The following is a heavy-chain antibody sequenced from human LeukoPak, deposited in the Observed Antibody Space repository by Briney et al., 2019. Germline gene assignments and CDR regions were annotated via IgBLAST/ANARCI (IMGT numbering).Heavy chain of an antibody. CDR3: ATLRTIKPGVKDAFDI. V-gene: IGHV4-34*01. CDR2: INHSGST. D-gene: IGHD4/OR15-4a*01. J-gene: IGHJ3*02. Sequence: PSETLSLTCAVSGGSFSDYYWSWIRQPPGKGLEWIGEINHSGSTNYKPSLKSRVTISLDTSKSQFSLKLGSVTAADTAVYYCATLRTIKPGVKDAFDIWGQGTLVTVSS. CDR1: GGSFSDYY.